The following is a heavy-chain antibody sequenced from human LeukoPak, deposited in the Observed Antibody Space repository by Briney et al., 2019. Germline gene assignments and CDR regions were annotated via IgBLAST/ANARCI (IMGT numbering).Heavy chain of an antibody. V-gene: IGHV2-5*01. J-gene: IGHJ4*02. CDR2: IYWNDDK. CDR3: AHWALGCSGGSSRTAFDY. D-gene: IGHD2-15*01. CDR1: GFSLSTSGVG. Sequence: SGPTLANPTQTLTLTCTFSGFSLSTSGVGVGWIRQPPGKALEWLALIYWNDDKRYSPSLKSRLTITKDTSKNQVVLTMTNMDPVDTATYYCAHWALGCSGGSSRTAFDYWGQGTLVTVSS.